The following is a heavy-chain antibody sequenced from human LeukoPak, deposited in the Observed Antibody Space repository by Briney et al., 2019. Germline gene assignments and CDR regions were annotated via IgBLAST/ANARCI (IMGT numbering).Heavy chain of an antibody. CDR3: TTGVGSGWGKTDPY. Sequence: GGSLRLSCAASGFTFSNAWMSWVRQAPGKGLEWVGRIKSKTDGGTTDYAAPVKGRFTISGDDSKNTLYLQMNSLKTEDTAVYYCTTGVGSGWGKTDPYWGQGTLVTVSS. J-gene: IGHJ4*02. V-gene: IGHV3-15*01. D-gene: IGHD6-19*01. CDR2: IKSKTDGGTT. CDR1: GFTFSNAW.